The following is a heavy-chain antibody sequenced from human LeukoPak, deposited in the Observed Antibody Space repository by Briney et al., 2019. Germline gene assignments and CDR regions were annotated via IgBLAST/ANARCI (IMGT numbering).Heavy chain of an antibody. V-gene: IGHV3-74*01. CDR2: INVEGNYI. CDR1: GFTVSRYW. D-gene: IGHD3-22*01. CDR3: ARDLTGPYDH. J-gene: IGHJ4*02. Sequence: GGSLRLSCAASGFTVSRYWMHWVRQAPGKGLVWVARINVEGNYIDYAESVKGRFTISRDSAKNTLYLQMNSVRAEDTAVYFCARDLTGPYDHWGQGTLVTVSS.